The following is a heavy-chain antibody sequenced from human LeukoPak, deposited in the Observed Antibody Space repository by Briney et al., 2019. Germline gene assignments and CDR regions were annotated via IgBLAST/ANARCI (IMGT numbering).Heavy chain of an antibody. Sequence: SETLSLTCTVSGGSISSSSYYWGWIRQPPGKGLEWIGSIYYSGSTYYNPSLTSRVTISVDTSNNQFSLKLSSVTAADTAVYYCARRPSLHDYGDYWFDPWGQGTLVTVSS. V-gene: IGHV4-39*01. CDR2: IYYSGST. D-gene: IGHD4-17*01. J-gene: IGHJ5*02. CDR1: GGSISSSSYY. CDR3: ARRPSLHDYGDYWFDP.